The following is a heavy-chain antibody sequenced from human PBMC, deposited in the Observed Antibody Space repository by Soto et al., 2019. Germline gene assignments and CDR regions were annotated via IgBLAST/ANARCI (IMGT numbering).Heavy chain of an antibody. Sequence: ASVKVSCKASGYTFTIYGINWVRQAPGQGLEWMGWISPDNGNTKYSQKLQGRVTITRDTSASTAYMELSSLRSEDTAVYYCARDLKMATITGAFDIWGQGTMVTVSS. J-gene: IGHJ3*02. D-gene: IGHD5-12*01. CDR3: ARDLKMATITGAFDI. CDR1: GYTFTIYG. V-gene: IGHV1-18*01. CDR2: ISPDNGNT.